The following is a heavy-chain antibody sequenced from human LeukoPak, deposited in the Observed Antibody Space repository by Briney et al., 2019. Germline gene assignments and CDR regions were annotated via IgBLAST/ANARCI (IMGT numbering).Heavy chain of an antibody. D-gene: IGHD3-22*01. CDR2: IIPILGIA. J-gene: IGHJ4*02. Sequence: GASVKVSCKASGGTFSSYAISRVRQAPGQGLGWMGRIIPILGIANYAQKFQGRVTITADKSTSTAYMELSSLRSEDTAVYYCARDQPTYYYDSSGPTPLNYWGQGTLVTVSS. V-gene: IGHV1-69*04. CDR3: ARDQPTYYYDSSGPTPLNY. CDR1: GGTFSSYA.